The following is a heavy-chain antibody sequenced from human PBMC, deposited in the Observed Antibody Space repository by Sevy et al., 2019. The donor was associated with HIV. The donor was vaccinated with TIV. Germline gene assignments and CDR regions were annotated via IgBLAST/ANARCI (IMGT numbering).Heavy chain of an antibody. D-gene: IGHD3-10*01. V-gene: IGHV1-3*01. CDR2: INAGNGNT. CDR1: GYTFTSYA. Sequence: ASVKVSCKASGYTFTSYAMHWVRQAPGQRLEWMGWINAGNGNTKYSQKFQGRVTITRDTSASTAYMELSSLRSEDTAVYYGARGRYYYGSGSPNPHLDYWGQGTLVTVSS. J-gene: IGHJ4*02. CDR3: ARGRYYYGSGSPNPHLDY.